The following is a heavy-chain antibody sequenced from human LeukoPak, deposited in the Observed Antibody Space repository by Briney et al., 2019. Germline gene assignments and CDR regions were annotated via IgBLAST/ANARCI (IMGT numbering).Heavy chain of an antibody. CDR1: GGSISNSTSHY. CDR2: IYSSGST. V-gene: IGHV4-39*07. Sequence: PSETLSLTCTVSGGSISNSTSHYWGWIRQPPGKGLEWIGSIYSSGSTYYNPSLKSRVTISVDTSKNQFSLKLRSVTAADTAVYYCARPSGDILTGYYGLWGQGTLVTVSS. J-gene: IGHJ4*02. CDR3: ARPSGDILTGYYGL. D-gene: IGHD3-9*01.